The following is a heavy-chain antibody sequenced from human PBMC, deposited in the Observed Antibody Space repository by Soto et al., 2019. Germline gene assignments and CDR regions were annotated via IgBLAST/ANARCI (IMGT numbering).Heavy chain of an antibody. D-gene: IGHD6-19*01. CDR3: ARDLRYSSGWYGAPSDAFDI. CDR2: ISAYNGNT. V-gene: IGHV1-18*01. J-gene: IGHJ3*02. CDR1: GYTFTSYG. Sequence: ASVKVSCKASGYTFTSYGISWVRQAPGQGLEWMGWISAYNGNTNYAQKLQGRVTMTTDTSTSTAYMELRSLRSDDTAVYYCARDLRYSSGWYGAPSDAFDIWGQGTMVTV.